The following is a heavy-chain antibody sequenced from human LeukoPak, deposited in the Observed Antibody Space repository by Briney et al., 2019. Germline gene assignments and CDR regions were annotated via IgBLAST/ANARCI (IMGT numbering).Heavy chain of an antibody. CDR3: ARSNIVTGYGGGSDLYNWFDP. CDR1: GYTFTNSY. V-gene: IGHV1-46*01. D-gene: IGHD3-9*01. CDR2: INPDGGNT. Sequence: ASVKVSCKASGYTFTNSYIHWVRQAPGQVLEWMGLINPDGGNTNYAQKLQGRVTMTTDTSTSTAYMELRSLRSDDTAVYYCARSNIVTGYGGGSDLYNWFDPWGQGTLVTVSS. J-gene: IGHJ5*02.